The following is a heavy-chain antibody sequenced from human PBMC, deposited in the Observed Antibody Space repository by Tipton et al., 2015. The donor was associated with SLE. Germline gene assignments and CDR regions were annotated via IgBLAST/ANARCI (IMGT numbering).Heavy chain of an antibody. CDR1: GFTFSSYA. J-gene: IGHJ4*02. CDR2: IKQDGSEK. Sequence: GSLRLSCAASGFTFSSYAMSWVRPAPGKGLEWVANIKQDGSEKYYVDSVKGRFTISRDNAKNSLYLQMNSLRAEDTAVYYCARGVAGDYWGQGTLVTVSS. D-gene: IGHD3-3*01. V-gene: IGHV3-7*01. CDR3: ARGVAGDY.